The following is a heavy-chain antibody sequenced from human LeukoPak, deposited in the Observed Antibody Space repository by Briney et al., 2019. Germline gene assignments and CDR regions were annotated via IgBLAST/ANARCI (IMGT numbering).Heavy chain of an antibody. CDR2: IYPGDSDT. Sequence: GESLKISCKGSGYSFTSYWIGWVRQMPGKGLEWMGIIYPGDSDTRYSPSFQGRVTISADKSISTAYLQWSSLKASDTAMYYCARARPMVRGGANWFDPWGQGTLVTVSS. CDR3: ARARPMVRGGANWFDP. V-gene: IGHV5-51*01. J-gene: IGHJ5*02. D-gene: IGHD3-10*01. CDR1: GYSFTSYW.